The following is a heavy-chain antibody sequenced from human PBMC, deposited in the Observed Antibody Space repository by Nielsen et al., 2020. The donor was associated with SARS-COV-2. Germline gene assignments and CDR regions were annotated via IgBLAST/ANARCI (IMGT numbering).Heavy chain of an antibody. V-gene: IGHV3-30*04. D-gene: IGHD6-13*01. CDR2: IVYHGGDK. J-gene: IGHJ6*02. CDR3: ARDTLLAAAGTYYYNYYGMGV. CDR1: GFDFSRHS. Sequence: GESLKISCIGSGFDFSRHSMAWVRQAPGKGLEWLALIVYHGGDKYYADSVKGRFTISRDNSKNTLYLQMNSLRAEDTAVYYCARDTLLAAAGTYYYNYYGMGVWGQGTTVTVSS.